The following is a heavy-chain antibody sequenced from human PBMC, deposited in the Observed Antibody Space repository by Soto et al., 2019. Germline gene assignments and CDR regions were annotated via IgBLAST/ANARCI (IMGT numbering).Heavy chain of an antibody. J-gene: IGHJ6*02. CDR3: ARVRGEQQLVSYYYYYGMDV. V-gene: IGHV4-4*02. CDR1: GSSISSSNW. CDR2: IYHSGST. D-gene: IGHD6-13*01. Sequence: SETLSLTCAVSGSSISSSNWWSWVRQPPGKGLEWIGEIYHSGSTNYNPSLKSRVTISVDKSKNQFSLKLSSVTAADTAVYYCARVRGEQQLVSYYYYYGMDVWGQGTTVTVSS.